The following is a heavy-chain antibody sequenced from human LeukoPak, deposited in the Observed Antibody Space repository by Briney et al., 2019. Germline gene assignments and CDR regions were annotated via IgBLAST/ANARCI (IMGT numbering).Heavy chain of an antibody. V-gene: IGHV3-20*04. CDR1: GFTFDDYG. J-gene: IGHJ4*02. CDR3: ARDTYYYGSGSSLDY. D-gene: IGHD3-10*01. CDR2: INWNGGST. Sequence: GGSLRLSCAASGFTFDDYGMSWVRQAPGKGLEWVSGINWNGGSTGYADSVKGRFTISRDNAKNSLYLQMNSLRAEDTALYYCARDTYYYGSGSSLDYWGQGTLVTVSS.